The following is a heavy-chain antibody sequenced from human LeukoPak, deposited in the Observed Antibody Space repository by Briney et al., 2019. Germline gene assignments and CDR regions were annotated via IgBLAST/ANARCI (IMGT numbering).Heavy chain of an antibody. J-gene: IGHJ4*02. Sequence: PSETLSLTCTASGXSISGYYVTWIRQPPGKGLEWIGYISYSGSTNYNPSLQSRVTMSVDSSKNQFSLQLSTVTAADTATYYCASGTYGTLFFWGQGTLVPVSS. D-gene: IGHD1-14*01. CDR1: GXSISGYY. V-gene: IGHV4-59*01. CDR2: ISYSGST. CDR3: ASGTYGTLFF.